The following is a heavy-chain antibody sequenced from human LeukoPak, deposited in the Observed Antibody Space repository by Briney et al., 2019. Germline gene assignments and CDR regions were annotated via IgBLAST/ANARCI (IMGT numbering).Heavy chain of an antibody. CDR3: ARLQTRYYYYYYMDV. Sequence: GESLKISCKGSGYSFTSYWIGWVRQMPGKGLEWMGIIYPGDSDTSYSPSFQGQVTISADKSISTAYLQWSSLKASDTAMYYCARLQTRYYYYYYMDVWGKGTTVTVSS. J-gene: IGHJ6*03. CDR1: GYSFTSYW. V-gene: IGHV5-51*01. CDR2: IYPGDSDT.